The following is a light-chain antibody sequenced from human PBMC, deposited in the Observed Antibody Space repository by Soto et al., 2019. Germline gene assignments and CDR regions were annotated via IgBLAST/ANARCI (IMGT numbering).Light chain of an antibody. Sequence: QSALTQPASVSGSPGQSITISCTGTSSDVGGYNYLSWYQQHPGNAPKVMIYEVSNRPAGVSNRFSGSKSGNTAALTISGLQAEDEADYFGSSYTPSGTPVFGGGTKLTVL. CDR2: EVS. J-gene: IGLJ3*02. CDR1: SSDVGGYNY. CDR3: SSYTPSGTPV. V-gene: IGLV2-14*01.